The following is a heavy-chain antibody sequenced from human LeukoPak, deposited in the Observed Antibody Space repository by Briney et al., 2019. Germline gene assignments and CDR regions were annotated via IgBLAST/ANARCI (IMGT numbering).Heavy chain of an antibody. V-gene: IGHV1-18*01. CDR3: ATVGVGATQDYYYYGMDV. Sequence: ASVKVSCKASGYTFTSYAISWVRQAPGQGLEWMGWISGYNGNTNYAQKLQGRVTMTEDTSTDTAYMELSSLRSEDTAVYYCATVGVGATQDYYYYGMDVWGQGTTVTVSS. CDR2: ISGYNGNT. D-gene: IGHD1-26*01. J-gene: IGHJ6*02. CDR1: GYTFTSYA.